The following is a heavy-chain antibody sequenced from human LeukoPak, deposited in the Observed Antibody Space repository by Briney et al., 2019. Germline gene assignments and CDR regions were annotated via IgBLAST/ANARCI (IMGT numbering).Heavy chain of an antibody. CDR3: ARVLTHFQFDC. V-gene: IGHV3-30*04. CDR2: ISYDGSDK. Sequence: GRSLRLSCAASGFTFSNYVMHRVRQAPGKGLEWVAIISYDGSDKYYAESVKGRFTISRDNSKNTLFLQMNSLRGEDTAMYYCARVLTHFQFDCWGQGTLVTVSS. CDR1: GFTFSNYV. J-gene: IGHJ4*02.